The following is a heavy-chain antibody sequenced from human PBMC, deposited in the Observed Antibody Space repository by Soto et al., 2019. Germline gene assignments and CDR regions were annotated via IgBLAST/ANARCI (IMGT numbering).Heavy chain of an antibody. CDR2: IIPVFGTT. J-gene: IGHJ6*02. CDR3: ARETPSTTAAYFYYGLDV. CDR1: GGTFRSYF. D-gene: IGHD2-2*01. V-gene: IGHV1-69*01. Sequence: QVQLVQSGAEVKKAGSSVKVSCKTSGGTFRSYFINWVRQAPGQGLEWVGGIIPVFGTTYYADKFQGRVTIPADESTTTVYMELSSLRSDDTAVYYCARETPSTTAAYFYYGLDVWGQGTTVTVPS.